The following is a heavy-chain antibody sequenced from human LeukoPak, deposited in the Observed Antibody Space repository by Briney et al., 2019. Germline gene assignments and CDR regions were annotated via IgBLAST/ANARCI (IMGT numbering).Heavy chain of an antibody. V-gene: IGHV4-39*01. CDR1: GGSISSSSYY. J-gene: IGHJ4*02. CDR3: ARSWSIAAAGTRARFDY. Sequence: SETLSLTCTVSGGSISSSSYYWGWIRQPPGKGLEWIGSIYYSGSTYYNPSLKSRVTISVDTSKNQFSLKLSSVTAADTAVYYCARSWSIAAAGTRARFDYWGQGTLVTVSS. CDR2: IYYSGST. D-gene: IGHD6-13*01.